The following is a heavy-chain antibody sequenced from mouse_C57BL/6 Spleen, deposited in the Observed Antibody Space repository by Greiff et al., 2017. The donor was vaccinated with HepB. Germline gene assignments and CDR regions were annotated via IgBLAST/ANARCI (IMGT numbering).Heavy chain of an antibody. V-gene: IGHV14-1*01. CDR3: TTAFITTVVATDWYFDV. CDR1: GFNIKDYY. J-gene: IGHJ1*03. Sequence: EVQLQQSGAELVRPGASVKLSCTASGFNIKDYYMHWVKQRPEQGLEWIGRIDPEDGDTEYAPKFQGKATMTADTSSNTAYLQLSSLTSEDTAVYYCTTAFITTVVATDWYFDVWGTGTTVTVSS. CDR2: IDPEDGDT. D-gene: IGHD1-1*01.